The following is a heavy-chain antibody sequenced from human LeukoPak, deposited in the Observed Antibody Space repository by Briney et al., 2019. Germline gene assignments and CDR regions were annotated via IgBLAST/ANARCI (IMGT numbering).Heavy chain of an antibody. CDR1: DYSISSGYS. CDR3: ARAEKAVTGTLDS. Sequence: SETLSLTCAVRDYSISSGYSWGWVRQPPGKGLEWIANFYLSGSTIYNPSLKSRVTISTDTSKNQFSLRLTSVTAADTAVYYCARAEKAVTGTLDSWGQGTLITVSS. V-gene: IGHV4-38-2*01. CDR2: FYLSGST. J-gene: IGHJ4*02. D-gene: IGHD6-19*01.